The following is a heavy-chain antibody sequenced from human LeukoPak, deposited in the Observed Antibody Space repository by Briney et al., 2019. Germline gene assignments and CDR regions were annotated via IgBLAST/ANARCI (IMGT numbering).Heavy chain of an antibody. CDR2: INPNSGGT. J-gene: IGHJ5*02. D-gene: IGHD1-26*01. V-gene: IGHV1-2*02. CDR3: ARDPIEIIVGATSPPLNWFDP. Sequence: ASVKVSCKASGYTFTGYYMHWVRQAPGQGLEWMGWINPNSGGTNYAQKFQGRVTMTRDTSISTAYMELSRLRSDDTAVYYCARDPIEIIVGATSPPLNWFDPWGQGTLVTVSS. CDR1: GYTFTGYY.